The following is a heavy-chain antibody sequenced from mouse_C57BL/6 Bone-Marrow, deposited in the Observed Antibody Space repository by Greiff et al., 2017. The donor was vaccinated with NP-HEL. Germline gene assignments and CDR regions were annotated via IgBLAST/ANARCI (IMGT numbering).Heavy chain of an antibody. J-gene: IGHJ2*01. V-gene: IGHV1-4*01. Sequence: VQVVESGAELARPGASVKMSCKASGYTFTSYTMHWVKQRPGQGLEWIGYINPSSGYTKYNQKFKDKATLTADKSSSTAYMQLSSLTSEDSAVYYCARSAYGYYWGQGTTLTVSS. D-gene: IGHD2-2*01. CDR2: INPSSGYT. CDR1: GYTFTSYT. CDR3: ARSAYGYY.